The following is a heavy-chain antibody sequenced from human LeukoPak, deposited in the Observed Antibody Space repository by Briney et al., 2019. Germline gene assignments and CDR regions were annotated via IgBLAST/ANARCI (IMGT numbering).Heavy chain of an antibody. CDR2: IRYDGSNK. Sequence: GGSLRLSCAASGFTFSSYGMHWVRQAPGKGLEWVAFIRYDGSNKYYADSVKGRFTISRGNSKNTLYLQMNSLRAEDTAVYYCAKVGSSGSLSYWGQGTLVTVSS. V-gene: IGHV3-30*02. CDR3: AKVGSSGSLSY. J-gene: IGHJ4*02. CDR1: GFTFSSYG. D-gene: IGHD6-19*01.